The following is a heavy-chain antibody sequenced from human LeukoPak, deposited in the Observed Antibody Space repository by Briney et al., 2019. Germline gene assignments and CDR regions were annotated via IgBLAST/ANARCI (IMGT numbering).Heavy chain of an antibody. CDR3: AREVDPLRHYYYDSSGYGAAYGMDV. V-gene: IGHV1-18*01. J-gene: IGHJ6*02. Sequence: ASVKVSCKASGYTFTSYGISWVRQAPGQGLEWMGWISAYNGNTNYAQKIQGRVTMTTDTSTSTAYMELRSLRSDDTAVYYCAREVDPLRHYYYDSSGYGAAYGMDVWGQGTTVTVSS. D-gene: IGHD3-22*01. CDR2: ISAYNGNT. CDR1: GYTFTSYG.